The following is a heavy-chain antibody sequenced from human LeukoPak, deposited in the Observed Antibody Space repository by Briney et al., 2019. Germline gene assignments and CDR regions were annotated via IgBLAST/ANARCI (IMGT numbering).Heavy chain of an antibody. CDR1: GFTFSSYW. Sequence: PGGSLRLSCAASGFTFSSYWMHWVRQAPGKGLVWVSRTNSDGSNTSYADSVKGRFTISRDNAKNTLYLQMNSLRAEDTAVYYCARVTERVMGNFDYWGQGTLVTVSS. CDR2: TNSDGSNT. D-gene: IGHD2-8*01. V-gene: IGHV3-74*01. J-gene: IGHJ4*02. CDR3: ARVTERVMGNFDY.